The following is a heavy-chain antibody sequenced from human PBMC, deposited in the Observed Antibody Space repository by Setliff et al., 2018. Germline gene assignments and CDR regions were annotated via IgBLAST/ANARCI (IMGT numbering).Heavy chain of an antibody. V-gene: IGHV4-38-2*01. J-gene: IGHJ6*02. CDR2: IDYSGST. CDR1: GYSISSSYY. Sequence: SETLSLTCAVSGYSISSSYYWGWIRQPPGKGLEWIGTIDYSGSTYYNPSLKSRVTISVDTSKNQFSLKLSSVTAADTAVYYCARVNQYSSVWYNYYYGMDVWGQGTTVTVSS. CDR3: ARVNQYSSVWYNYYYGMDV. D-gene: IGHD6-19*01.